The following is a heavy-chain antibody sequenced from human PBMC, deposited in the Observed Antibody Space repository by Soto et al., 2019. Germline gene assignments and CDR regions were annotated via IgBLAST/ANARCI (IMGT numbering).Heavy chain of an antibody. D-gene: IGHD3-16*02. CDR2: IFSNDEK. V-gene: IGHV2-26*01. Sequence: QVTLKESGPVLVKPTETLTLTCTVSGFSLSNARMGVSWIRQPPGKALEWLAHIFSNDEKSYSTSLKSRLTISKDTSKSQVVLTMTNMDPVDTATYYCARDYYDYIWGSYRPFDYWGQGTLVTVSS. J-gene: IGHJ4*02. CDR3: ARDYYDYIWGSYRPFDY. CDR1: GFSLSNARMG.